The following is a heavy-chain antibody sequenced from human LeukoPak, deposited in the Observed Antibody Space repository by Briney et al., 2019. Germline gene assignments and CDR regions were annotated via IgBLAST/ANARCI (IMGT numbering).Heavy chain of an antibody. CDR1: GGSISSGGYY. D-gene: IGHD3-10*01. V-gene: IGHV4-31*03. CDR2: IYYSGST. CDR3: ARWDNFGYGSTLFDY. J-gene: IGHJ4*02. Sequence: PSETLSLTCTVSGGSISSGGYYWSWIRQHPEKGLEWIGYIYYSGSTYYNPSLKSRVTISVDTSKNQFSLKLSSVTAADTAVYYCARWDNFGYGSTLFDYWGQGTLVTVSS.